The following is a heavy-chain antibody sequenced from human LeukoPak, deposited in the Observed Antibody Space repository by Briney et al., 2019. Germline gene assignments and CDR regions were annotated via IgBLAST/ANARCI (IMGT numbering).Heavy chain of an antibody. Sequence: PGGSLRLSCAASGFTFSDYRMDWVRQAPGKGLEWVSSISSSRSYIHYADSGRFIISRDNAKNLLYLQINSLRAEDTAVYYCARSRGPATYFDYWGQGTLVTVSS. CDR2: ISSSRSYI. V-gene: IGHV3-21*01. CDR3: ARSRGPATYFDY. D-gene: IGHD2-2*01. J-gene: IGHJ4*02. CDR1: GFTFSDYR.